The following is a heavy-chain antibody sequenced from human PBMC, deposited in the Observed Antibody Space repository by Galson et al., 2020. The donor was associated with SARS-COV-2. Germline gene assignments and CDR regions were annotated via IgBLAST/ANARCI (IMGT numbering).Heavy chain of an antibody. J-gene: IGHJ6*02. CDR3: VYLGGSSAYYYYYYDMDP. D-gene: IGHD2-2*01. Sequence: GGSLRLSCAASGFTFSTYWMSWVRQAPGKGLEWVANIKPDGSEKYYVDSVKGRFSISRDNAKKSLYLQMNSLRAEDTAVYFCVYLGGSSAYYYYYYDMDPWGQGTTVTVSS. CDR1: GFTFSTYW. CDR2: IKPDGSEK. V-gene: IGHV3-7*01.